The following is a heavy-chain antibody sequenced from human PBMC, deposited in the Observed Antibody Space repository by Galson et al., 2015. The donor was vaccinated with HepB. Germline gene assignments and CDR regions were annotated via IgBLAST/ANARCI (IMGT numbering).Heavy chain of an antibody. Sequence: SVKVSCKASGYTFTGYYMHWVRQAPGQGLEWMGWINPNSGGTDYAQKFQGRVTMTRDTSISTVYMELSRLRSDDTAVYYCARGSDYYSLDWFGPWGQGTLVTVSS. CDR3: ARGSDYYSLDWFGP. CDR1: GYTFTGYY. J-gene: IGHJ5*02. V-gene: IGHV1-2*02. D-gene: IGHD3-22*01. CDR2: INPNSGGT.